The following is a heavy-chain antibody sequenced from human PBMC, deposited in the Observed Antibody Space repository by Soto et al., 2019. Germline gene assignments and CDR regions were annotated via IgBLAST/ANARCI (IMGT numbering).Heavy chain of an antibody. CDR2: IYYSGST. Sequence: SETLSLTCTVSGGSISSGGYYWSWIRQHPGKGLEWIGYIYYSGSTYYNPSLKSRVTISVDTSKNQFSLKLSSVTAADTAVYYCARDLGSSWYHGPFDYWGKGTLVTVSS. CDR3: ARDLGSSWYHGPFDY. J-gene: IGHJ4*02. D-gene: IGHD6-13*01. CDR1: GGSISSGGYY. V-gene: IGHV4-31*03.